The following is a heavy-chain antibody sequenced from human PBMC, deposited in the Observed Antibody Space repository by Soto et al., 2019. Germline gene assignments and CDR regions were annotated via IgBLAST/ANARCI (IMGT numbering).Heavy chain of an antibody. Sequence: SETLSLTCTFSGCSFSSSTYYWGWIRQPPGKGLEWIGSMYSGGNTYYNPSLKSRVTVSVDTSKNHFSLKLTSVTAADTAMYYCARQPYDSTGYYYGAWGQGTLVTVSS. D-gene: IGHD3-22*01. CDR3: ARQPYDSTGYYYGA. V-gene: IGHV4-39*01. J-gene: IGHJ5*02. CDR1: GCSFSSSTYY. CDR2: MYSGGNT.